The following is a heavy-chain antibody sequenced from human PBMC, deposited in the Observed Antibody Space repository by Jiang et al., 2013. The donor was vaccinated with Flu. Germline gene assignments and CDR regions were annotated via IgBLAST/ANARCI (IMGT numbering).Heavy chain of an antibody. J-gene: IGHJ6*04. CDR2: ISAYNGNT. CDR1: GYTFTSYG. CDR3: ARELYCSSTSCYVSYYYYYGMDV. V-gene: IGHV1-18*01. Sequence: SGAEVKKPGASVKVSCKASGYTFTSYGISWVRQAPGQGLEWMGWISAYNGNTNYAQKLQGRVTMTTDTSTSTAYMELRSLRSDDTAVYYCARELYCSSTSCYVSYYYYYGMDVWGKGTTVTVSS. D-gene: IGHD2-2*01.